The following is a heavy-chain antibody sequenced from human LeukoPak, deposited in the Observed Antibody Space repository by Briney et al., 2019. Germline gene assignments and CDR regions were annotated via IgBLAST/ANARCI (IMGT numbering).Heavy chain of an antibody. D-gene: IGHD5-24*01. CDR3: ARDDGYNYLDY. V-gene: IGHV4-39*02. Sequence: PSETLSLTCTVSGGSISSSSYYWGLIRQPPGKGLEWIGSIYYSGSTYYNPSLKSRVTISVDTSKNQFSLKLSSVTAADTAVYYCARDDGYNYLDYWGQGTLVTVSS. CDR2: IYYSGST. CDR1: GGSISSSSYY. J-gene: IGHJ4*02.